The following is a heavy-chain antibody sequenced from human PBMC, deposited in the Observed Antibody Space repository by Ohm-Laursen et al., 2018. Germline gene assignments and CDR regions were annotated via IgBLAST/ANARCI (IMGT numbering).Heavy chain of an antibody. D-gene: IGHD1-26*01. Sequence: SLRLSCAAPGFTFSSYAMSWVRQAPGKGLEWVSAISGSGGSTYYADSVKGRFTISRDNSKNTLYLQMNSLRAEDTAVYYCAKGSVSGHGRYNWFDPWGQGTLVTVSS. J-gene: IGHJ5*02. CDR2: ISGSGGST. CDR1: GFTFSSYA. CDR3: AKGSVSGHGRYNWFDP. V-gene: IGHV3-23*01.